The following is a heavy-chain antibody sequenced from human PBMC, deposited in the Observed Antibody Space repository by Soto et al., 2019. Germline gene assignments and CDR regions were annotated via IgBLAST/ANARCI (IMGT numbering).Heavy chain of an antibody. CDR1: GSSISASTYH. V-gene: IGHV4-39*01. Sequence: SENLFLIYTFSGSSISASTYHWGWIRQAPGKGLEWIGTVHYSGSTYYNPSFKSRVTISVDTSKSQFSLKLTSVTAADTAVYYCARHIAAASQWPVDYMDVWGKGTTVT. D-gene: IGHD6-13*01. CDR3: ARHIAAASQWPVDYMDV. J-gene: IGHJ6*03. CDR2: VHYSGST.